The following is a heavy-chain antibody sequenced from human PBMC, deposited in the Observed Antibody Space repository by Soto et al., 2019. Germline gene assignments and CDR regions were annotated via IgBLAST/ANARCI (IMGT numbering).Heavy chain of an antibody. CDR1: GFTFSSYA. CDR2: ISGSGGST. V-gene: IGHV3-23*01. J-gene: IGHJ3*02. D-gene: IGHD6-13*01. CDR3: AKEPSAAAGIIANDAFEI. Sequence: PGGSLRLSCAASGFTFSSYAMSWVRQAPGKGLEWVSAISGSGGSTYYADSVKGRFTISRDNSKNTLYLQMNSLRAEDTAVYYCAKEPSAAAGIIANDAFEIWGQGTMVTVSS.